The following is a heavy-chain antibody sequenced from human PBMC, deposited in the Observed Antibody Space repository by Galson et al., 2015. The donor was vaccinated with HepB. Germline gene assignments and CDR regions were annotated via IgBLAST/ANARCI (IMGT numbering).Heavy chain of an antibody. V-gene: IGHV3-11*06. J-gene: IGHJ6*02. CDR3: ARDIYPATVASYYSYAMDV. CDR1: GFIFYDYY. D-gene: IGHD4-23*01. Sequence: SLRLSCAASGFIFYDYYMSWIRQAPGKGLESVSHISSGGSNTHYAESVKGRFTISRDNSKNTLYLQMNSLRAEDTAVYCCARDIYPATVASYYSYAMDVWGQGTTVTVSS. CDR2: ISSGGSNT.